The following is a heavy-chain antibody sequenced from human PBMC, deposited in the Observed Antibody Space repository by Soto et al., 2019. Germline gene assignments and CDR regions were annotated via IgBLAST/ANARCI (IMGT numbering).Heavy chain of an antibody. V-gene: IGHV1-8*01. CDR2: MNPNSGNT. Sequence: ASVKVSCKASGYTFTSYDINWVRQATGQGLEWMGWMNPNSGNTGYAQKFQGRVTMARNTSISTAYMELSSLRSEDAAVYYCARDGRYFSGGSCYATLDYWGQGTLVTVSS. J-gene: IGHJ4*02. CDR1: GYTFTSYD. D-gene: IGHD2-15*01. CDR3: ARDGRYFSGGSCYATLDY.